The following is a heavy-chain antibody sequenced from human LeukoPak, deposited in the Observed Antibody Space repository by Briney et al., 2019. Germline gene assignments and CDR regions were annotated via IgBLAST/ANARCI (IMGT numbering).Heavy chain of an antibody. CDR1: GFTFDDYA. J-gene: IGHJ4*02. V-gene: IGHV3-9*01. CDR2: ISWNSGSI. D-gene: IGHD1-26*01. CDR3: VLPERSGSYFDY. Sequence: GGSLRLSCAASGFTFDDYAMHWVRQAPGKGLEWVSGISWNSGSIGYADSVKGRFTISRDNAKNSLYLQMNSLRAEDTALYYCVLPERSGSYFDYWGQGTLVTASS.